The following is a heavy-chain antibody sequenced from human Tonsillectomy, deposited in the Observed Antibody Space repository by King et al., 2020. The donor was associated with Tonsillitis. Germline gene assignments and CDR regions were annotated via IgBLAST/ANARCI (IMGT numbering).Heavy chain of an antibody. CDR1: GGSVSSGSYY. CDR3: ARDLLGRGTMVRVENWYFDL. Sequence: QLQESGPGLVKPSETLSLTCTVSGGSVSSGSYYWSWIRQPPGKGLEWIGYIYYSGITNYNPSLKSRVTISVDTSKNQFSLKLSSVTAADTAVYYCARDLLGRGTMVRVENWYFDLWGRGTLVTVSS. J-gene: IGHJ2*01. V-gene: IGHV4-61*01. CDR2: IYYSGIT. D-gene: IGHD3-10*01.